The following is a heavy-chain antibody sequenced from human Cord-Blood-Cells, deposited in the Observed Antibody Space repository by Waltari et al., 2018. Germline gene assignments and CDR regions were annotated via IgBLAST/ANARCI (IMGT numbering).Heavy chain of an antibody. CDR1: GFTFSSHW. J-gene: IGHJ4*02. V-gene: IGHV3-7*01. CDR2: IKQDGSEK. Sequence: EVQLVESGGGLVQPGGSLRLSCAASGFTFSSHWMSWVRQAPGKGREWVANIKQDGSEKYYVDSVKGRFTISRDNAKNSLYLQMNSLRAEDTAVYYCARESDYWGQGTLVTVSS. CDR3: ARESDY.